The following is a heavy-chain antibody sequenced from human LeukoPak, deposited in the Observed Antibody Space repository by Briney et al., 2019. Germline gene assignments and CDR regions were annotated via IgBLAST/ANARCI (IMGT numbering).Heavy chain of an antibody. J-gene: IGHJ4*02. D-gene: IGHD3-10*01. Sequence: GRSLRLSCAASGFTFSNYAMHWVRQAPGKGLEWVAVISYDGSNKYYADSVKGRFTISRDNSKNTLYLQMNSLRAEDTAVYYCARDHYYGSVLDWWGQGTLVTVSS. V-gene: IGHV3-30-3*01. CDR3: ARDHYYGSVLDW. CDR1: GFTFSNYA. CDR2: ISYDGSNK.